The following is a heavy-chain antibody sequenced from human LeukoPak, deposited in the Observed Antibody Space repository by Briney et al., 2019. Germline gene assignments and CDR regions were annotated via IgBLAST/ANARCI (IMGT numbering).Heavy chain of an antibody. D-gene: IGHD4-17*01. CDR2: IRRKANDGTT. V-gene: IGHV3-49*04. CDR3: TRADGDYDHRFFDY. Sequence: GGSLRLSCTASGFSFGDYGLSWVCQAPGKGLEWIGFIRRKANDGTTEYAASVKGRFTISRDDSKAIAYLQMNGLQTEDTALYYCTRADGDYDHRFFDYWGQGTQVIVSS. J-gene: IGHJ4*02. CDR1: GFSFGDYG.